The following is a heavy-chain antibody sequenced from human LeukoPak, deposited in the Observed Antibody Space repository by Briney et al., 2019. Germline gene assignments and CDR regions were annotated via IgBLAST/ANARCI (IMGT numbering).Heavy chain of an antibody. CDR2: IYSGGST. CDR1: GFTVSSYY. CDR3: ARSYSNHLFGMDV. Sequence: GGSLRLSCAASGFTVSSYYMTWVRQAPGKGLEWVSVIYSGGSTYYADSVKGRVAISRDNSKNTVFLQMNSVRAEDTAVYHCARSYSNHLFGMDVWGQGTTVTVSS. V-gene: IGHV3-66*01. J-gene: IGHJ6*02. D-gene: IGHD4-11*01.